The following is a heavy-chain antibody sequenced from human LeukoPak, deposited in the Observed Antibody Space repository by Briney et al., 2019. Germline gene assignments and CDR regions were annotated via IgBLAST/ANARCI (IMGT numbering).Heavy chain of an antibody. Sequence: SETLSLTCTVSGASFSSYYWNWIRQSPGKGLEWLGNIHYRGTTNYNPSLKNRVTLSLDTSKSQFVLKVTSVTAADTAVYYCARLRAAAAGTGFDYWGQGTLVTVSS. J-gene: IGHJ4*02. CDR3: ARLRAAAAGTGFDY. CDR2: IHYRGTT. V-gene: IGHV4-59*08. CDR1: GASFSSYY. D-gene: IGHD6-13*01.